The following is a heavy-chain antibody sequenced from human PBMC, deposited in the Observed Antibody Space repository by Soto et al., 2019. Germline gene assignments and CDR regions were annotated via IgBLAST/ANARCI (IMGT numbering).Heavy chain of an antibody. J-gene: IGHJ4*02. D-gene: IGHD3-9*01. Sequence: ASVKVSCKASGYTFTSYDINWVRQATGQGLEWMGWMNPNSGNTGYAQKFQGRVTMTRNTSISTAYMELSSLRSEDTAVYYCAGGYDDILTGYYAGDLDYWGQGTLVTVSS. CDR3: AGGYDDILTGYYAGDLDY. CDR2: MNPNSGNT. V-gene: IGHV1-8*01. CDR1: GYTFTSYD.